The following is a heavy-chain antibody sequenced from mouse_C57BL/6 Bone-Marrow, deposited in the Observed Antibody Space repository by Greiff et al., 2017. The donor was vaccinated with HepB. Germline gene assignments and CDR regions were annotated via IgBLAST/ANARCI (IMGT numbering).Heavy chain of an antibody. D-gene: IGHD1-1*01. J-gene: IGHJ2*01. V-gene: IGHV14-2*01. Sequence: VHVKQSGAELVKPGASVKLSCTASGFNIKDYYMHWVKQRTEQGLEWIGRIDPEDGETKYAPKFQGKATITADTSSNTAYLQLSSLTSEDTAVYYCALITTVVAKDYWGQGTTLTVSS. CDR1: GFNIKDYY. CDR2: IDPEDGET. CDR3: ALITTVVAKDY.